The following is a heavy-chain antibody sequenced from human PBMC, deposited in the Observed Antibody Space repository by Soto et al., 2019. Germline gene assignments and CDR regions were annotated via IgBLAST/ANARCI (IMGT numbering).Heavy chain of an antibody. J-gene: IGHJ5*01. V-gene: IGHV6-1*01. D-gene: IGHD2-8*01. Sequence: SQTLSLTCAISGDSVSTNSATWDWIRQPPSRGLEWLGRTYYRSKWYNDYAVSVKGRITINPDTSNNQLSLQLNSVTPDDTAVYYCARLIGNSWLDSWGQGTLVTV. CDR1: GDSVSTNSAT. CDR2: TYYRSKWYN. CDR3: ARLIGNSWLDS.